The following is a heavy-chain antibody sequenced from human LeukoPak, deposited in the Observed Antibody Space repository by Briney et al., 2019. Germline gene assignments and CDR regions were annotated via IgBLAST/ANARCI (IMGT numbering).Heavy chain of an antibody. V-gene: IGHV4-59*01. J-gene: IGHJ4*02. CDR1: GGSISSYY. D-gene: IGHD2-2*01. CDR2: IYYGGST. CDR3: ARGRYCSSTSCYDY. Sequence: PSETLSLTCTVSGGSISSYYWSWIRQPPGKGLEWIGYIYYGGSTNYNPSLKSRVAISVDTSKNQFSLKLSSVTAADTAVYYCARGRYCSSTSCYDYWGQGTLVTVSS.